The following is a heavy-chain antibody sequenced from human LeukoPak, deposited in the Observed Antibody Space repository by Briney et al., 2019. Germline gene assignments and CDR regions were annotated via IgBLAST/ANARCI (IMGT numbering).Heavy chain of an antibody. J-gene: IGHJ6*03. CDR2: ISTHNGIT. D-gene: IGHD2-15*01. CDR1: GYSFASYG. V-gene: IGHV1-18*01. CDR3: ARDRGGSGDVYDYHRMDV. Sequence: ASVKVSCRASGYSFASYGMSWVRPAPGQGPEWIGWISTHNGITIYAQSLQGRVSMTTDRYASIVYMELGSLTSDHTAVYYCARDRGGSGDVYDYHRMDVWGKGTTVTVSS.